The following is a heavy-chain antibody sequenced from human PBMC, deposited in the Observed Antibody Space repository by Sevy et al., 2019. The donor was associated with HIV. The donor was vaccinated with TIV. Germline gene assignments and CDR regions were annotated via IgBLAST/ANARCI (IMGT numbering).Heavy chain of an antibody. D-gene: IGHD2-2*01. CDR2: IKRDGSEK. Sequence: GGSLRLSCAASGFTFSNYWMSWVRQAPGKGLEWVANIKRDGSEKYYVASVKGRFTISRDNAKNSLYLQMISLRAEDTAVYYCARDCSSSTCLWGMDVWGQGTTVTVSS. V-gene: IGHV3-7*03. CDR1: GFTFSNYW. J-gene: IGHJ6*02. CDR3: ARDCSSSTCLWGMDV.